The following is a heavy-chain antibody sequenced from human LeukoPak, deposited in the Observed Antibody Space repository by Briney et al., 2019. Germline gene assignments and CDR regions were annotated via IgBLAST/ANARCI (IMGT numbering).Heavy chain of an antibody. Sequence: GASVKVSCKASGYTFTDYCIHWVRQAPGQGLEWMGWINPNSGGTNYTQKFQGRVTMTRDTSISTAYLELNRLTSDDTAVYYCARVLARYGNLDYWGQGILVTVSS. J-gene: IGHJ4*02. CDR1: GYTFTDYC. CDR2: INPNSGGT. V-gene: IGHV1-2*02. D-gene: IGHD1-14*01. CDR3: ARVLARYGNLDY.